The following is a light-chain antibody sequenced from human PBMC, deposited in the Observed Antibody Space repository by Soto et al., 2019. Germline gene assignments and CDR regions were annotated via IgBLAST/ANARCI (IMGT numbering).Light chain of an antibody. Sequence: QSVLTQPASVSGTPGQSITISCTGTSRDVAYYNYVSWYQQYPGKAPKLLIYEAYSRPSGVSNRFSGAKSGNTASLTISGLRAEDEAVYYCTSYASSDTLLFGGGTQLTVL. CDR1: SRDVAYYNY. V-gene: IGLV2-14*01. CDR3: TSYASSDTLL. CDR2: EAY. J-gene: IGLJ2*01.